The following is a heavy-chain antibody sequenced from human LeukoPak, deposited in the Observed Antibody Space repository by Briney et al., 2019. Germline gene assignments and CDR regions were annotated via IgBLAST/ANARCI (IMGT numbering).Heavy chain of an antibody. D-gene: IGHD3-22*01. J-gene: IGHJ3*02. CDR1: GYTFTGYY. V-gene: IGHV1-2*06. Sequence: ASVKVSCTASGYTFTGYYIHWVRQAPGQGLEWMGRINPNNGGTNYAQKFQGRVTMTRDMSMNTAYMELSRLRSDDTAVYYCAGEDNSSGYRPFDIWGQGTMVTVPS. CDR3: AGEDNSSGYRPFDI. CDR2: INPNNGGT.